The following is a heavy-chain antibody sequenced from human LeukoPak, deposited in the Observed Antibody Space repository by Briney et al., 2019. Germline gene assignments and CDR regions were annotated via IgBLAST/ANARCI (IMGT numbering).Heavy chain of an antibody. CDR3: ARSHSVWTSFDY. D-gene: IGHD3/OR15-3a*01. J-gene: IGHJ4*02. Sequence: KTSEALSLTCTVSGGSISSYYWSWIRQPPGKGLEWIGYIYYSGSTNYNPSLKSRVTISVDTPKNQFSLKLSSVTAADTAVYYCARSHSVWTSFDYWGQGTLVTVSS. CDR1: GGSISSYY. V-gene: IGHV4-59*01. CDR2: IYYSGST.